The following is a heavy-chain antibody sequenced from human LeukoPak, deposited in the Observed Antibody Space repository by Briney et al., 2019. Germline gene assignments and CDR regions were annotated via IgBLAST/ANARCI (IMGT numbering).Heavy chain of an antibody. Sequence: SETLSLTCTVSGGSISSSSYYWGWIRQPPRKGLEWIGSIYYSGSTYYNPSLKSRVTISVDTSKNQFSLKLSSVTAADTAVYYCARTSKSSIAARPGYWGQGTLVTVSS. CDR1: GGSISSSSYY. CDR3: ARTSKSSIAARPGY. CDR2: IYYSGST. D-gene: IGHD6-6*01. V-gene: IGHV4-39*01. J-gene: IGHJ4*02.